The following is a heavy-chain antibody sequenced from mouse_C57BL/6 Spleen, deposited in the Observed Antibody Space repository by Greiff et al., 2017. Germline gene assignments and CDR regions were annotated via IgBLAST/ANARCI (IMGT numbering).Heavy chain of an antibody. CDR3: ERDYDVGYAMDY. V-gene: IGHV1-80*01. CDR2: IYPGDGDT. CDR1: GYAFSSYW. Sequence: VKLQQSGAELVKPGASVKISCKASGYAFSSYWMNWVKQRPGKGLEWIGQIYPGDGDTKYNGKFKGKATMSADKSSSTAYMQLSRMNSVDSAVYFCERDYDVGYAMDYWGQGTSVTVSS. J-gene: IGHJ4*01. D-gene: IGHD2-4*01.